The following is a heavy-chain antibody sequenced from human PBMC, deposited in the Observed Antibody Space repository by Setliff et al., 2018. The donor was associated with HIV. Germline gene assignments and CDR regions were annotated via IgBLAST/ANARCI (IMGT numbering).Heavy chain of an antibody. D-gene: IGHD3-10*01. CDR3: AREIPYSYGGRCHRL. J-gene: IGHJ4*02. V-gene: IGHV4-34*01. Sequence: SETLSLTCALYGGSFSDYYWSWIRQPPGMGLEWIGVVNRGRRTNYNSSLKSRVTISIDTSRNQFSLTVSSVTAADTAVYYCAREIPYSYGGRCHRLWGQATRGTASS. CDR2: VNRGRRT. CDR1: GGSFSDYY.